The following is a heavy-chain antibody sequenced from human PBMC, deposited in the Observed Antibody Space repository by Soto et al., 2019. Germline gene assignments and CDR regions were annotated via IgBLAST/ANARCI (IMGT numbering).Heavy chain of an antibody. V-gene: IGHV4-59*11. CDR3: ARLQYTVVTALDI. D-gene: IGHD2-15*01. J-gene: IGHJ3*02. CDR2: IYHTVNT. Sequence: SATLSLTCNSSGVSIGSHFWSWSRQAPGKGPELVGYIYHTVNTNYNPALKSRVTISMDTSENQLSLQLSSVTAADTAVYYCARLQYTVVTALDICGQGTMVTFSS. CDR1: GVSIGSHF.